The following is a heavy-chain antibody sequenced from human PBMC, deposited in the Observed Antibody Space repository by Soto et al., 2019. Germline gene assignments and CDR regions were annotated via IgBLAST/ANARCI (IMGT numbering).Heavy chain of an antibody. V-gene: IGHV4-59*01. Sequence: PSETLSLTCTVSGGSISSYYWSWIRQPPGKGLEWIGYIYYSGSTNYNPSLKSRVTISVDTSKNQFSLKLSSVTAAGTAVYYCARVHDFSSAYQFSHWGQRTLVAVSS. D-gene: IGHD3-3*01. CDR2: IYYSGST. CDR1: GGSISSYY. J-gene: IGHJ4*02. CDR3: ARVHDFSSAYQFSH.